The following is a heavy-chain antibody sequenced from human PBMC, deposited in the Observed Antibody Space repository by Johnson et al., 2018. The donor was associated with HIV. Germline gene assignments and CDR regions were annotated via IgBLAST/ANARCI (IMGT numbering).Heavy chain of an antibody. Sequence: VQLVESGGGLVQPGGSLRLSCAASGFTFSDYYMSWVRQAPGKGLEWVSGISGSGGSTYYADSVKGRFTISRDNSKNTLFLQMNSLRAEDTALYYRYTSSFEAAFDVWGQGTMVTVSS. CDR3: YTSSFEAAFDV. CDR2: ISGSGGST. CDR1: GFTFSDYY. J-gene: IGHJ3*01. D-gene: IGHD6-6*01. V-gene: IGHV3-23*04.